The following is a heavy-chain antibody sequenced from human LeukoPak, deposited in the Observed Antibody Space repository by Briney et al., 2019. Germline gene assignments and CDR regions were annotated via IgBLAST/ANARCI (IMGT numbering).Heavy chain of an antibody. V-gene: IGHV3-23*01. CDR2: ISGSGGST. J-gene: IGHJ5*02. CDR3: ANHGNYYGSGRFDP. D-gene: IGHD3-10*01. CDR1: GFTFSSYA. Sequence: PGGSLRLSCAASGFTFSSYAMSWVRQAPGKGLEWVSAISGSGGSTYYADSVKGRFTISRDNSKNTLYLQMNSLRAEDTAVYYCANHGNYYGSGRFDPWGQGTLVTVSS.